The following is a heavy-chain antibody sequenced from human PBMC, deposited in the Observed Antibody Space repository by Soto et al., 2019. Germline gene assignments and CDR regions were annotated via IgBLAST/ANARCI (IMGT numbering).Heavy chain of an antibody. J-gene: IGHJ4*02. CDR1: GFTFRSYV. Sequence: QVQLVESGGGVVQPGASLRLSCLGSGFTFRSYVIHWVRQAPGKGLEWVALTSYDGSNKYYDDSVKGRFTISRDNSRNTVDLHMDSLRLEDTALYYCARWGTTGGLDVWGQGTLVSVSS. CDR3: ARWGTTGGLDV. V-gene: IGHV3-30*19. CDR2: TSYDGSNK. D-gene: IGHD3-16*01.